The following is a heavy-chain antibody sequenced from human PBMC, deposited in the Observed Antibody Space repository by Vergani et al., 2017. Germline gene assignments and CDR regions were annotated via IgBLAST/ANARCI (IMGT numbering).Heavy chain of an antibody. V-gene: IGHV4-59*08. D-gene: IGHD6-19*01. J-gene: IGHJ6*03. CDR2: IYYSGST. Sequence: QVQLQESGPGLVKPSETLSLPCTVSGGSISSYYWSWIRQPPGKGLEWIGYIYYSGSTNYNPSLKSRVTISVDTSKNQFSLKLSSVTAADTAVYYCARRVAVAGRNYYYYYMDVWGKGTTVTVSS. CDR3: ARRVAVAGRNYYYYYMDV. CDR1: GGSISSYY.